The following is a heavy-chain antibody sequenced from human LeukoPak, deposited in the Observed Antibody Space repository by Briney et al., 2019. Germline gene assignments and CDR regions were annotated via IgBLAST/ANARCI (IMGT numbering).Heavy chain of an antibody. CDR3: ARDVGYFDWLSDFDY. Sequence: GGSLRLSCAASGFAFSAYDMSWVRQAPGKGLEWVSYISSSSSTIYYADSVKGRFTISRDNAKNSLYLQMNSLRDEDTAVYYCARDVGYFDWLSDFDYWGQGTLVTVSS. J-gene: IGHJ4*02. D-gene: IGHD3-9*01. V-gene: IGHV3-48*02. CDR2: ISSSSSTI. CDR1: GFAFSAYD.